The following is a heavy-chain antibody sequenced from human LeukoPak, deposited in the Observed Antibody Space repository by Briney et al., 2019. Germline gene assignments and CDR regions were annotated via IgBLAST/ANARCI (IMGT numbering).Heavy chain of an antibody. V-gene: IGHV3-49*04. D-gene: IGHD3-22*01. CDR2: IRSKAFSGTT. J-gene: IGHJ4*02. CDR1: GFTFSSYS. Sequence: GGSLRLSCAASGFTFSSYSMNWVRQAPGKGLEWVGFIRSKAFSGTTEYAASVKGRFTISRDDSKSIAYLQMNSLRTEDTAVYYCSRATYYYDGSGYYGPFCFDYWGQGTLATVSS. CDR3: SRATYYYDGSGYYGPFCFDY.